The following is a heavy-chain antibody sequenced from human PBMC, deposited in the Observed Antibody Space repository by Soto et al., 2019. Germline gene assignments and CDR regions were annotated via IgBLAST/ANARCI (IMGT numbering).Heavy chain of an antibody. CDR3: ARVPGYIDGPRTFDF. V-gene: IGHV4-61*08. CDR2: TYYNGDT. J-gene: IGHJ4*02. Sequence: SETLSLTCTVSDDSFRGADYYWSWIRQPLGKGPEWIGYTYYNGDTKYNPALKSRVTMSVDTSKNQFSLRLSSVTAADTAVYFCARVPGYIDGPRTFDFWGRGILLTVST. D-gene: IGHD6-25*01. CDR1: DDSFRGADYY.